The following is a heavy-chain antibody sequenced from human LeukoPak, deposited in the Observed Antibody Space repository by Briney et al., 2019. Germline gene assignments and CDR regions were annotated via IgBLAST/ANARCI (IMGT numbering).Heavy chain of an antibody. V-gene: IGHV3-66*01. CDR3: ASLKRGGMDV. CDR1: GFTVSSNY. Sequence: GGSLRLSCAASGFTVSSNYMSWVRQAPGKGLECVSVIYSGGSTYYADSVKGRFTISRDNSKNTLYLQMNSQRAEDTAVFYCASLKRGGMDVWGQGTTVTVSS. CDR2: IYSGGST. J-gene: IGHJ6*02. D-gene: IGHD3-10*01.